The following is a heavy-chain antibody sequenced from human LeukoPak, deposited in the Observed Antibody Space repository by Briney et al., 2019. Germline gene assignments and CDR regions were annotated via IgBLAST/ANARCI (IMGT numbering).Heavy chain of an antibody. J-gene: IGHJ4*02. D-gene: IGHD1-1*01. CDR3: ARCIRATCRYLPSFDF. CDR2: ITTYNGNT. V-gene: IGHV1-18*01. CDR1: GYTFTGYG. Sequence: ASVKVSCKASGYTFTGYGISWVRQAPGQGLEWMGWITTYNGNTNFAQKVQGRVTMTTDTSTSTAYMELRSLRSDDTAVYYCARCIRATCRYLPSFDFWGQGTLVTVSS.